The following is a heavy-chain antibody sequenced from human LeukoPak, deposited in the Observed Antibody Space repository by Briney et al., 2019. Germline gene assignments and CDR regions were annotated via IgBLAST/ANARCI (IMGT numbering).Heavy chain of an antibody. J-gene: IGHJ6*03. Sequence: WVRQAPGQGXXWMGWINPNSGGTNYAQKFQGRVTMTRDTSISTAYMELSRLRSDDTAGYYCARVSWASYYYYMDVWGKGPRSPSP. CDR2: INPNSGGT. CDR3: ARVSWASYYYYMDV. D-gene: IGHD3-16*01. V-gene: IGHV1-2*02.